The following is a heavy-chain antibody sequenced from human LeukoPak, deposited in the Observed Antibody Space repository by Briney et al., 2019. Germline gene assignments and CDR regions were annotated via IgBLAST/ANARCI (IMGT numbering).Heavy chain of an antibody. Sequence: GGSLRLSCVASGFTFSEYGMSWVRQVPGKGLEWVAAISGSGNRPYYADFVKGRFTISRDNSKNTLYLQMNSLRAEDRAIYYCAKVDPSIAGRPGLDYWGQGTLVTVSS. CDR1: GFTFSEYG. CDR2: ISGSGNRP. CDR3: AKVDPSIAGRPGLDY. D-gene: IGHD6-6*01. J-gene: IGHJ4*02. V-gene: IGHV3-23*01.